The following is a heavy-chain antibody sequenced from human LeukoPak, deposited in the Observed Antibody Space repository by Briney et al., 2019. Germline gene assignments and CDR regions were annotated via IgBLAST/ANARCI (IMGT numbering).Heavy chain of an antibody. CDR3: ARGGTAKGHFDY. J-gene: IGHJ4*02. CDR1: GGSISNYY. D-gene: IGHD6-13*01. V-gene: IGHV4-59*08. Sequence: SETLSLTCTVSGGSISNYYWTWIRQPPGKGLEWIGYIYYSGSANYNPSLKSRAAISVDTSTNQFSLKLNSVTAADTAVYYCARGGTAKGHFDYWGQGSLVTVSS. CDR2: IYYSGSA.